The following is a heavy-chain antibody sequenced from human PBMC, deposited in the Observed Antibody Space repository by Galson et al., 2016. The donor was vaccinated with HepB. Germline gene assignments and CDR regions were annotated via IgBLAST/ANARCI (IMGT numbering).Heavy chain of an antibody. CDR3: ARVRGGDSDFDY. CDR2: IYYGGSS. Sequence: LRLSCAASGFTFSSYNMNWVRQPPGKGLEWIGTIYYGGSSYYDPSLKSRVTMSVDTSKDRFSLNLNSVTAADTAVYYCARVRGGDSDFDYWGLGTLVIVSS. V-gene: IGHV4-59*12. J-gene: IGHJ4*01. CDR1: GFTFSSYN. D-gene: IGHD2-21*02.